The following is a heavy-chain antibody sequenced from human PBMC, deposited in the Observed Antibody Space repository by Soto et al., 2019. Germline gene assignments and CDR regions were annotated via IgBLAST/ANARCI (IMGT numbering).Heavy chain of an antibody. D-gene: IGHD6-19*01. CDR2: INHSGST. CDR1: GGSFSDYY. V-gene: IGHV4-34*01. CDR3: ARDLIQRDVSSSGWYSPSYYYYGMDV. Sequence: SETLSLTCAVYGGSFSDYYWSWIRQPPGKGLEWIGEINHSGSTNYNPSLKSRVTISVDTSKNQFSLKLTSVTAADTAVYYCARDLIQRDVSSSGWYSPSYYYYGMDVWGQGTTVT. J-gene: IGHJ6*02.